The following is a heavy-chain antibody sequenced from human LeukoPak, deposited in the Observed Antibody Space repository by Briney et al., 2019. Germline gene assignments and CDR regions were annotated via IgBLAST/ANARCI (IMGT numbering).Heavy chain of an antibody. J-gene: IGHJ5*02. CDR2: IYYTGNT. V-gene: IGHV4-59*01. Sequence: VSLRLSCAASGFTFYNFALSWVRQPPGKGLEWIGYIYYTGNTNYNPSLKSRVTISVDTSKNQFSLKLSSVTAADTAVYYCARDRLQLQSWGQGTLVTVSS. CDR3: ARDRLQLQS. D-gene: IGHD5-24*01. CDR1: GFTFYNFA.